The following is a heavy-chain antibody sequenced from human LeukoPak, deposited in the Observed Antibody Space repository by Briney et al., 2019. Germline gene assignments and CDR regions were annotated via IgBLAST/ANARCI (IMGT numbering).Heavy chain of an antibody. V-gene: IGHV3-23*01. CDR1: GFTFSTFA. CDR3: ATLISGWSLY. CDR2: IFPSGGEI. Sequence: GGSLRLSCAASGFTFSTFAMIWVRQPPGKGLEWVSSIFPSGGEIHYADSVRGRFTISRDNAKNTLYLQMNSLRAEDTAVYYCATLISGWSLYWGQGTLVTVSS. J-gene: IGHJ4*02. D-gene: IGHD6-19*01.